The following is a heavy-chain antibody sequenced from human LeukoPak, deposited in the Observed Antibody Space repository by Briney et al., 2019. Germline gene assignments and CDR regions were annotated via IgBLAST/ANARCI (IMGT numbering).Heavy chain of an antibody. CDR3: ARARAGSVDY. CDR1: GFTFSNYA. J-gene: IGHJ4*02. CDR2: ISYDGIHK. D-gene: IGHD3-10*01. Sequence: GGSLRLSCAASGFTFSNYAMHWVRQAPGKGLEWVAVISYDGIHKYYADSIKGRFNISRDNSDHTLFLLVDSLRPDDTAVCYCARARAGSVDYWGQGTLVTVSS. V-gene: IGHV3-30*04.